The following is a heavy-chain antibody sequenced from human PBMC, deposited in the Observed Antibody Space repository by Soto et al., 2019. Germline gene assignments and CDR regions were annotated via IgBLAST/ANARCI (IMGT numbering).Heavy chain of an antibody. CDR2: ISGSGDST. CDR3: ARRGSGSYYDY. V-gene: IGHV3-23*01. J-gene: IGHJ4*02. Sequence: EVQLLESGGGLVQPGGSLRHSCAASGFTFSSYAMSWVRQAPGKGLEWVSVISGSGDSTYYADSVKGRFTISRDNSKNTLYLQMNSLRAEDTAVYYCARRGSGSYYDYWGQGTLVTVSS. CDR1: GFTFSSYA. D-gene: IGHD1-26*01.